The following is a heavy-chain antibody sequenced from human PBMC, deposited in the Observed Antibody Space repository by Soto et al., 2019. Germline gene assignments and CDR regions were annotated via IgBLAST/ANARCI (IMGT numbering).Heavy chain of an antibody. D-gene: IGHD6-13*01. CDR3: ARSLPESPAYSSSWYSEYFQH. Sequence: SGGSLRLSCAASGFTFSSYSMNWVRQAPGKGLEWVSSISSSSSYIYYADSVKGRFTISRDNAKISLYLQMNSLRAEDTAVYYCARSLPESPAYSSSWYSEYFQHWGQGTLVTVSS. J-gene: IGHJ1*01. CDR1: GFTFSSYS. CDR2: ISSSSSYI. V-gene: IGHV3-21*01.